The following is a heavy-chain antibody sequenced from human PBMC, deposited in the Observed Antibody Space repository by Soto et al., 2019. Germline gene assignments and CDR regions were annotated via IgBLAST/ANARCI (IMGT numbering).Heavy chain of an antibody. CDR3: ASRSDGSATGFAY. D-gene: IGHD3-10*01. CDR2: IIPIFGTA. J-gene: IGHJ4*02. Sequence: SVKVSCKASGGTFGSYAISWVRQAPGQGLEWMGGIIPIFGTANYAQKFQGRVTITADESTSTAYMELSSLRSEDTAVYYCASRSDGSATGFAYCGRGTLVTGSS. CDR1: GGTFGSYA. V-gene: IGHV1-69*13.